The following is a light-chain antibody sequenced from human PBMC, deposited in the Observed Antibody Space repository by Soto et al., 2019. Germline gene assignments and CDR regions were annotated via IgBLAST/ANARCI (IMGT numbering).Light chain of an antibody. Sequence: EIVLTQSPATLSLSPGERATLSCRASQSVSSYLAWYQQKPGQAPRLLIYDASNRATGIPARLSGSGSGTDFTATMSSLEPDDFAVYYCQQRSNWLTFGGGTKVEIK. CDR2: DAS. J-gene: IGKJ4*01. CDR1: QSVSSY. CDR3: QQRSNWLT. V-gene: IGKV3-11*01.